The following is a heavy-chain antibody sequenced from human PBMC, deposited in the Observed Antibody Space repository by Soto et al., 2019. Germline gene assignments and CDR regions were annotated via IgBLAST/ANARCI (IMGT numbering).Heavy chain of an antibody. CDR3: ARSQGSSTSLEIYYYYYSGMDV. V-gene: IGHV1-69*01. J-gene: IGHJ6*02. Sequence: QVQLVQSGAEVKKPGSSVKVSCKASGGTFSSYAISWVRQAPGQGLERMGGIIPISDTTNYAQKFQGRVTITADESTSTAYMELSSLRSEDTAVYYCARSQGSSTSLEIYYYYYSGMDVWGQGTTVTVSS. CDR2: IIPISDTT. CDR1: GGTFSSYA. D-gene: IGHD2-2*01.